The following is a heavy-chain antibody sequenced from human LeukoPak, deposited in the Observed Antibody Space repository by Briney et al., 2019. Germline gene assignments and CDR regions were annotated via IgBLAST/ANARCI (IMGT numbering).Heavy chain of an antibody. Sequence: SEALSLTCTVSGDSISSYYWSWIRQPPGKGLEWIGYIYNSGSTNYNPSLKSRVTISVDTSKNQFSLKLSSVTAADTAVYYCACWTYYYDSSGYYYWFDLWGQGTLVTVSS. D-gene: IGHD3-22*01. CDR2: IYNSGST. J-gene: IGHJ5*02. CDR3: ACWTYYYDSSGYYYWFDL. V-gene: IGHV4-4*09. CDR1: GDSISSYY.